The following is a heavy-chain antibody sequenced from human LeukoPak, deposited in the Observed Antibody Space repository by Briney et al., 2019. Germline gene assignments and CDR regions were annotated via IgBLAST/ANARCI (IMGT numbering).Heavy chain of an antibody. CDR1: GFTFSSYA. Sequence: GGSLRLSCAASGFTFSSYAMSWVRQAPGKGLEWVSAISGSGGSTYYADSVKGRFTISRDNSKNTLYLQMNSLRAEDTAVYYCAKRPGFPYYYYGMGVWGQGTTVTVSS. J-gene: IGHJ6*02. CDR2: ISGSGGST. V-gene: IGHV3-23*01. D-gene: IGHD1-14*01. CDR3: AKRPGFPYYYYGMGV.